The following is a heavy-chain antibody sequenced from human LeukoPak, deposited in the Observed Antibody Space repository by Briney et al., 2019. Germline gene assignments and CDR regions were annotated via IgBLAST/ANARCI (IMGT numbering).Heavy chain of an antibody. CDR2: ISSGGGGT. CDR3: ARRGFSIGAAQVRGVFGV. CDR1: GFTFSDYA. V-gene: IGHV3-64*02. Sequence: GGSLRLSCAASGFTFSDYAMHWVRQAPGKGLEYVSAISSGGGGTYYADSVKGRFTISRDNSKNTVFLQMDSLRAEDMAVYYCARRGFSIGAAQVRGVFGVWGQGTMVTVSS. D-gene: IGHD6-25*01. J-gene: IGHJ3*01.